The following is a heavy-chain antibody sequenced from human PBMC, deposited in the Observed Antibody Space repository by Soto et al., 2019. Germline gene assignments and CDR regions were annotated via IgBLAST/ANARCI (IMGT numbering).Heavy chain of an antibody. J-gene: IGHJ3*02. V-gene: IGHV3-33*01. D-gene: IGHD3-16*01. Sequence: QVQLVESGGGVVQPGRSLRLSCAASGFTFSSYGMHWVRQAPGKGLEWVAVIWYDGSNKYYADSVKGRFTISRDNSKNTLYLQMNSLRAEDTAVYYCGGGGSPDAFDIWGQGTMVTVSS. CDR1: GFTFSSYG. CDR3: GGGGSPDAFDI. CDR2: IWYDGSNK.